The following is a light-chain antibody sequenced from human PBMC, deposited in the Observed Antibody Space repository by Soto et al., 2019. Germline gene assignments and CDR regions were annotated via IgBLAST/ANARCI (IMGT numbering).Light chain of an antibody. CDR3: SAYTSRSTLV. V-gene: IGLV2-14*01. CDR1: SRDIGAYNL. CDR2: EVR. Sequence: QSVLTQPASVSGSPGQSITISCSGTSRDIGAYNLVSWYQQPPGKAPILLIYEVRNRPSGISYRFSGSKSGTTASLTISSLLPEDEADYYCSAYTSRSTLVFGGGTKVTVL. J-gene: IGLJ2*01.